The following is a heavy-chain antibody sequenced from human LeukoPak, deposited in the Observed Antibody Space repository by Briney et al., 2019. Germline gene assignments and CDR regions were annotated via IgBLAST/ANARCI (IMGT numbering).Heavy chain of an antibody. D-gene: IGHD3-10*01. V-gene: IGHV1-3*01. CDR3: ARGQGFGESYWEYYFDY. CDR1: GYTFTSYA. CDR2: INAGNGNT. J-gene: IGHJ4*02. Sequence: ASVKVSCKASGYTFTSYAMHWVRQAPGQRLEWMGWINAGNGNTKYSQKFQGRVTITRDTSASTAYMELSSLRSEDTAVYYCARGQGFGESYWEYYFDYWGQGTLVTVSS.